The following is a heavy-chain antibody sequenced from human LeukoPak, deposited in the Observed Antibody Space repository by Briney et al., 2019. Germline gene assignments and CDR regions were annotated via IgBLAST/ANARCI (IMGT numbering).Heavy chain of an antibody. Sequence: GGSLRLSCAASGFTFSSYAMSWVRQAPGKGLEWVSAISGSGGSTYYADSVKGRFTISRDNSKKTLYLQMNSLRAEDTAVYYCAKKSSSWYREIDYWGQGTLVTVSS. CDR1: GFTFSSYA. J-gene: IGHJ4*02. V-gene: IGHV3-23*01. CDR2: ISGSGGST. D-gene: IGHD6-13*01. CDR3: AKKSSSWYREIDY.